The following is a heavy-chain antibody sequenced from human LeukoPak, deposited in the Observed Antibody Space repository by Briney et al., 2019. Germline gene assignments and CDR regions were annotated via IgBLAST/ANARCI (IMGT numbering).Heavy chain of an antibody. J-gene: IGHJ5*02. CDR3: ASSSSSWYGGWFDP. CDR1: GGSISSSSYY. V-gene: IGHV4-39*07. D-gene: IGHD6-13*01. Sequence: SETLSLTCTVSGGSISSSSYYWGWIRQPPGKGLEWIGNIYYSGSTNYNPSLKSRVTISIDTSKSQFSLKLSSVTAADTAVYYCASSSSSWYGGWFDPWGQGTLVTVSS. CDR2: IYYSGST.